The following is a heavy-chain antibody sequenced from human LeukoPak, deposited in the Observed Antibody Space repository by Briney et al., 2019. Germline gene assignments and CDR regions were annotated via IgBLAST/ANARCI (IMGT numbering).Heavy chain of an antibody. V-gene: IGHV1-18*01. J-gene: IGHJ4*02. CDR3: AREPPGGWDPHPFGY. D-gene: IGHD1-26*01. Sequence: ASVKVSCKASGYTFTSYGISWVRQAPGQGLEWMGWISAYNGNTNYAQKLQGRVTMTTDTSTSTAYMELRSLRSDDTAVYYCAREPPGGWDPHPFGYWGQGTLVTVSS. CDR1: GYTFTSYG. CDR2: ISAYNGNT.